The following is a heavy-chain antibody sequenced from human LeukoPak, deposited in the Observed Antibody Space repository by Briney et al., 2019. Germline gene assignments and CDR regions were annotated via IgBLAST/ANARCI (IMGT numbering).Heavy chain of an antibody. J-gene: IGHJ4*02. CDR3: ARDRDGYNDFDY. V-gene: IGHV1-2*02. D-gene: IGHD5-24*01. Sequence: GASVKVSCKASGYTFTGYYMHWVRQAPGQGLEWMGWINPNSGGTNCAQKFQGRVTMTRDTSISTAYMELSRLRSDDTAVYYCARDRDGYNDFDYWGQGTLVTVSS. CDR2: INPNSGGT. CDR1: GYTFTGYY.